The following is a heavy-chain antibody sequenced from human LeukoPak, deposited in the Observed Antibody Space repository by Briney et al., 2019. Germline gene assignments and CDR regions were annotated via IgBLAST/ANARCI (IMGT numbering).Heavy chain of an antibody. CDR2: INHSGST. V-gene: IGHV4-34*01. CDR3: ARQGVWGVATIRAPFDY. D-gene: IGHD5-24*01. CDR1: GGSISSYY. J-gene: IGHJ4*02. Sequence: SETLSLTCTVSGGSISSYYWGWIRQPPGKGLEWIGEINHSGSTNYNPSLKSRVTISVDTSKNQFSLRLSSVTAADTAVYYCARQGVWGVATIRAPFDYWGQGTLVTVSS.